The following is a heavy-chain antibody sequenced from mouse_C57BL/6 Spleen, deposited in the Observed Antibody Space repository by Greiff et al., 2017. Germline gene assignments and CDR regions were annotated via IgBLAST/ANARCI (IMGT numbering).Heavy chain of an antibody. Sequence: EVQLQQSVAELVRPGASVKLSCTASGFNIKNTYMPWVKQRPEQGLEWIGRIDPANGNTKYAPKFQGKATITADTSSNTAYLQLSSLTSEDTAIYYWARSGVVAGEFDYWGQGTTLTVSS. D-gene: IGHD1-1*01. J-gene: IGHJ2*01. V-gene: IGHV14-3*01. CDR2: IDPANGNT. CDR1: GFNIKNTY. CDR3: ARSGVVAGEFDY.